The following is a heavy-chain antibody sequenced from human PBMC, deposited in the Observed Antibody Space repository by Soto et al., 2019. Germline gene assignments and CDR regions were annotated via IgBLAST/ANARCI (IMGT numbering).Heavy chain of an antibody. CDR3: ARTPAAMITDRYNWFDS. J-gene: IGHJ5*01. CDR2: ISYSGDRQ. CDR1: GFTFADYA. Sequence: GGSLRLSCVASGFTFADYAMHWVRRIPGKGLEWVAVISYSGDRQYYAESVKGRFTISRDNSKKTLYLQTFSLTSEDSAVFYCARTPAAMITDRYNWFDSWGPGTQVTVSS. V-gene: IGHV3-30*01. D-gene: IGHD3-16*01.